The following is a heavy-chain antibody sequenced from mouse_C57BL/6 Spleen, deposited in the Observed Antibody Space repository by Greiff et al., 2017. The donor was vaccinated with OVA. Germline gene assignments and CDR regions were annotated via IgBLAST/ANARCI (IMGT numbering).Heavy chain of an antibody. Sequence: QVQLQQSGAELVRPGTSVKVSCKASGYAFTNYLIEWVKQRPGQGLEWIGVINPGSGGTNYNEKVKGKATLTADKYSSTAYMHLISLTSAVAAVYFCARHGSSYGFDYWGQGTTLTVSS. CDR2: INPGSGGT. CDR1: GYAFTNYL. J-gene: IGHJ2*01. CDR3: ARHGSSYGFDY. D-gene: IGHD1-1*01. V-gene: IGHV1-54*01.